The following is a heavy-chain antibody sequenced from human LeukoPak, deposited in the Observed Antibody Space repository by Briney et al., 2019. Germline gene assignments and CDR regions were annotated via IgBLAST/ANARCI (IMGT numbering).Heavy chain of an antibody. CDR1: GGSISSSSYY. J-gene: IGHJ3*02. V-gene: IGHV4-39*07. Sequence: SETLSLTCTVSGGSISSSSYYWGCIRQPPGKGLEWIGSIYYSGSTYYNPSLKSRVTISVDTSKNQFSLKLSSVTAADTAVYYCAREGYYDSSGYYAIWGQGTMVTVSS. D-gene: IGHD3-22*01. CDR2: IYYSGST. CDR3: AREGYYDSSGYYAI.